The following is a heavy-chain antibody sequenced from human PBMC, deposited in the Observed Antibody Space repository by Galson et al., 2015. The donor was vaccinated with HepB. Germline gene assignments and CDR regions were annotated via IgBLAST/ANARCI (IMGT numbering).Heavy chain of an antibody. D-gene: IGHD4-17*01. Sequence: SLRLSCAASGFTFSSYGMHWVRQAPGKGLEWVAVISYDGSNKYYADSVKGRFTISRDNSKNTLYLQMNSLRAEDTAVYYCANPHDYGDYLPRGWGQGTLVTVSS. CDR2: ISYDGSNK. V-gene: IGHV3-30*18. CDR3: ANPHDYGDYLPRG. J-gene: IGHJ4*02. CDR1: GFTFSSYG.